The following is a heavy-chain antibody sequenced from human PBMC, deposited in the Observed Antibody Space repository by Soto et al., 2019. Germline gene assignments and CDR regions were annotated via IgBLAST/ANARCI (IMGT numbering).Heavy chain of an antibody. Sequence: SETLPLTCTVSGGSISSYYWSWIRQTPGKGLEWIGYIXYXGXXXYXXSLKSRVTISVDTSKNQFSLTLSSVTAADTAVYYCASETGVDGWLEPWVQGTLVTASS. CDR3: ASETGVDGWLEP. V-gene: IGHV4-59*01. CDR1: GGSISSYY. D-gene: IGHD3-3*01. CDR2: IXYXGXX. J-gene: IGHJ5*02.